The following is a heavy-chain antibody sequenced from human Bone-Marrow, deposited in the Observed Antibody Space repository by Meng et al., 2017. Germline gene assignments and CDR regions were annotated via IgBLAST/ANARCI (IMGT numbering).Heavy chain of an antibody. J-gene: IGHJ4*02. D-gene: IGHD2-2*01. Sequence: SETLSLTCAVYGGSFSGYYWSWIRQPPGKGLEWIGEINHSGSTYYNPSLKSRVTISVDTSKNQFSLKLSSVTAADTAVYYCARARTNPIVVVPAAIDYWGQGTLVTVSS. CDR3: ARARTNPIVVVPAAIDY. CDR2: INHSGST. CDR1: GGSFSGYY. V-gene: IGHV4-34*01.